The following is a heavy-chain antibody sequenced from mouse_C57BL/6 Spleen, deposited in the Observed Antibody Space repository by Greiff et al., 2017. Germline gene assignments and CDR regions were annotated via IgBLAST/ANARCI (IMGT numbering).Heavy chain of an antibody. CDR3: ARREYDGSGYAMDY. CDR2: IDPSDSYT. V-gene: IGHV1-59*01. D-gene: IGHD1-1*01. CDR1: GYTFTSYW. J-gene: IGHJ4*01. Sequence: VQLQQPGAELVRPGTSVKLSCKASGYTFTSYWMHWVKQRPGQGLEWMGVIDPSDSYTNYNQQFKGKATLTVDTSSSTAYMQLSSLTSEDSAVYYCARREYDGSGYAMDYWGQGTSVTVSS.